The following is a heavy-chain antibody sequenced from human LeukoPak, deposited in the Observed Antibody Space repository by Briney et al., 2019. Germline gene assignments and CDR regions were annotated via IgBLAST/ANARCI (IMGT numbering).Heavy chain of an antibody. CDR2: IYHSGST. V-gene: IGHV4-30-2*01. Sequence: SETLSLTCAVSGGPISSGGYSWSWIRQPPGKGLEWIGYIYHSGSTYYNPSLKSRVTISVDRSKNQFSLKLSSVTAADTAVYYCARGPTVTHFDHWGQGTLVTVSS. D-gene: IGHD4-17*01. CDR1: GGPISSGGYS. J-gene: IGHJ4*02. CDR3: ARGPTVTHFDH.